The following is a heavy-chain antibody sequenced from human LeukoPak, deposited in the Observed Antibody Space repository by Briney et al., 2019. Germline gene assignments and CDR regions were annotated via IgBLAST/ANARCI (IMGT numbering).Heavy chain of an antibody. Sequence: SVKVSCKVSGGTFSSYAISWVRQAPGQGLEWMGRIIPILGIANYAQKFQGRVTITADKSTSTAYMELSSLRSEDTAVYYCARMKTTCSSTTCYLPNTPSSPGGMDVWGQGTTVTVSS. V-gene: IGHV1-69*04. CDR3: ARMKTTCSSTTCYLPNTPSSPGGMDV. CDR1: GGTFSSYA. CDR2: IIPILGIA. J-gene: IGHJ6*02. D-gene: IGHD2-2*01.